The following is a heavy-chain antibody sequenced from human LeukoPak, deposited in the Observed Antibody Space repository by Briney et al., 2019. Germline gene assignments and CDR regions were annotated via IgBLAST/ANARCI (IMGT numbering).Heavy chain of an antibody. CDR3: ARAASLLYSSYWYDY. J-gene: IGHJ4*02. V-gene: IGHV1-18*01. CDR1: GYTFTNFY. D-gene: IGHD6-13*01. Sequence: GASVKVSCRASGYTFTNFYISWVRQAPGQGLGWMGWISTNNGNTDYARNLQGRVTMTTDTSTSTAYMELRSLRSDDTAVYYCARAASLLYSSYWYDYWGQGTLVTVSS. CDR2: ISTNNGNT.